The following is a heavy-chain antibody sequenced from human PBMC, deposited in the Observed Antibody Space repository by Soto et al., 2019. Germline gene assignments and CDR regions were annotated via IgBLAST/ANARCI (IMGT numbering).Heavy chain of an antibody. CDR1: GGSISSYY. CDR3: ARSIDNSGYYFSNC. Sequence: SETLSLTCTVSGGSISSYYWSRIRQSPGKGLEWIGYIHYSGSTNYNPSLKSRVTISVDTSRNQFSLKLTSVTAADTGVYYCARSIDNSGYYFSNCWGQGTLVTVSS. CDR2: IHYSGST. J-gene: IGHJ4*02. D-gene: IGHD3-22*01. V-gene: IGHV4-59*01.